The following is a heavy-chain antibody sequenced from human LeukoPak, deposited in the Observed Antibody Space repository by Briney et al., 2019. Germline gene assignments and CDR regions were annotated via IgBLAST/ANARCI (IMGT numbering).Heavy chain of an antibody. V-gene: IGHV1-69*06. CDR3: AREAAAAGTQWFDP. CDR2: IIPIFGTA. Sequence: ASVKVSCKASRGTFSSYAISWVRQAPGQGLEWMGGIIPIFGTANYAQKFQGRVTITADKSTSTAYMELSSLRSEDTAVYYCAREAAAAGTQWFDPWGQGTLVTVSS. D-gene: IGHD6-13*01. CDR1: RGTFSSYA. J-gene: IGHJ5*02.